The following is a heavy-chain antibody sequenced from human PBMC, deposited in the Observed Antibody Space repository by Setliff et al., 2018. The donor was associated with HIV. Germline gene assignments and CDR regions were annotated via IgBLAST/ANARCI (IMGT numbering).Heavy chain of an antibody. V-gene: IGHV5-51*01. Sequence: LGESLNISCQASGYSFTTLWIAWVRQMPGKGLEWMGMVFPDDSDTRYSPSFQGQVSMSADKSINTAYLQWSSLKASDTAVYYCARSMGFKATTRLDFWGPGTLVTVSS. CDR1: GYSFTTLW. J-gene: IGHJ4*02. D-gene: IGHD3-10*01. CDR2: VFPDDSDT. CDR3: ARSMGFKATTRLDF.